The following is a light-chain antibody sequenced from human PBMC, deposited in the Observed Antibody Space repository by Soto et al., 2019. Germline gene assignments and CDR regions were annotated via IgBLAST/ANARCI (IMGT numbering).Light chain of an antibody. CDR2: GNS. Sequence: QSALTQPPSVSGAPGQSVTFSCTGSTSNIGAGYDVHWYQQLPGTSPKLLIFGNSNRPSGVPDRFSASRSGSSASLAITGLQAEDEADYYCQSYDSSLSGSYVFGSGTKVTVL. CDR3: QSYDSSLSGSYV. V-gene: IGLV1-40*01. J-gene: IGLJ1*01. CDR1: TSNIGAGYD.